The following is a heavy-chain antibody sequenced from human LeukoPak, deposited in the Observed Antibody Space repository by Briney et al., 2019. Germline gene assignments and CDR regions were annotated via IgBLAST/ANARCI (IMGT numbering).Heavy chain of an antibody. CDR1: GGSFSGYY. CDR2: INHSGST. CDR3: ARDISYGYFDY. Sequence: SETLSHACAVYGGSFSGYYWSWIRQPPGKGLEWIGEINHSGSTNYNPSLKSRVTISVDTSKNQFSLKLSSVTAADTAVYYCARDISYGYFDYWGQGTLVTVSS. J-gene: IGHJ4*02. V-gene: IGHV4-34*01. D-gene: IGHD5-18*01.